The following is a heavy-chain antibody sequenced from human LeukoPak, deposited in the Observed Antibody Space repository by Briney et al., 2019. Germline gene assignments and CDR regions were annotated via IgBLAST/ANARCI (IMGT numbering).Heavy chain of an antibody. D-gene: IGHD1-14*01. CDR3: ARSRSYNHFDY. Sequence: QPGGSLRLSCAASGFTFSSYDMHWVRQATGKGLEWVSAIGSAGDTYYPGSVKGRFTISRENAKNSLYLQMNSLRAGDTAVYYCARSRSYNHFDYWGQGTLVTVS. V-gene: IGHV3-13*01. CDR2: IGSAGDT. CDR1: GFTFSSYD. J-gene: IGHJ4*02.